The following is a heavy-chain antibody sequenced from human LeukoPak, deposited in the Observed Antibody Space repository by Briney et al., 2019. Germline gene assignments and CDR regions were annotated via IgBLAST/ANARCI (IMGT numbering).Heavy chain of an antibody. CDR2: IWYDGSNK. D-gene: IGHD6-13*01. V-gene: IGHV3-33*01. J-gene: IGHJ4*02. CDR1: GFTFSSYA. Sequence: GGSLRLSCAASGFTFSSYAMHWVRQAPGKGLEWVAFIWYDGSNKDYTDSVKGRFTISRDNAKNRLHLQMNSLRAEDSAVYYCARDPHIAAAGTIFDYWGQGTLVTVSS. CDR3: ARDPHIAAAGTIFDY.